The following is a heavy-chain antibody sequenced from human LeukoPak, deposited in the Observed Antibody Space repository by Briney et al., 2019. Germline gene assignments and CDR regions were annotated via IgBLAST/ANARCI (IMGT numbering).Heavy chain of an antibody. Sequence: SETLSLTCAVYGGSFSGYYWSWIRQPPGKGLEWIGEINHSGSTNYNPSLKSRVTISVDTSKNQFSLKLSSVTAADTAVYYCATSGHSGNRYFDYWGQGTLVTVSS. CDR3: ATSGHSGNRYFDY. V-gene: IGHV4-34*01. D-gene: IGHD3-22*01. CDR1: GGSFSGYY. J-gene: IGHJ4*02. CDR2: INHSGST.